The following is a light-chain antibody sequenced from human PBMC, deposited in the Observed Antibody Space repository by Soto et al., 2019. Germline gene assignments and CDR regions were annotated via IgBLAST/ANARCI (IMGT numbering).Light chain of an antibody. CDR3: QQYNNWTRT. Sequence: ERVMTQSPATLSVSPGERATLSCRASQSVSSNLAWYQQKPGQAPRLLIYGASTRATGIPARFSGSGSGTEFTLTISRLQSEDFAVYYCQQYNNWTRTFGQGTKVDIK. CDR1: QSVSSN. J-gene: IGKJ1*01. V-gene: IGKV3-15*01. CDR2: GAS.